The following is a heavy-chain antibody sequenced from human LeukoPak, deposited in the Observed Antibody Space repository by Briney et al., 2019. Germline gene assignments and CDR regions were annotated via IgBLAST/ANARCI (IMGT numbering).Heavy chain of an antibody. V-gene: IGHV3-30*18. CDR1: GFTFSTYG. CDR3: AKDAIFGVVSGYYFDY. D-gene: IGHD3-3*01. J-gene: IGHJ4*02. Sequence: GRSLRLSCAASGFTFSTYGMHWVRQAPGKGLEWVAVISYDGSNKYYADSVKGRFTISRDNSKNTLYLQMNSLRAEDTAVYYCAKDAIFGVVSGYYFDYWGQGTLVTVSS. CDR2: ISYDGSNK.